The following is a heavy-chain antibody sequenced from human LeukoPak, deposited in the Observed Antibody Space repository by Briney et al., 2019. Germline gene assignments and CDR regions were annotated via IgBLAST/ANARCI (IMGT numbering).Heavy chain of an antibody. CDR2: INTNTGNP. Sequence: GASVKVSCKASGYTFTKYAMNWVRQAPGQGLEWMGSINTNTGNPTYAQGFTGRFVFSLDTSVSTAYLQISSLKAADSAVYYCARGGDFGEDVFDIWGQGTMVAVS. D-gene: IGHD3-10*01. CDR3: ARGGDFGEDVFDI. V-gene: IGHV7-4-1*02. J-gene: IGHJ3*02. CDR1: GYTFTKYA.